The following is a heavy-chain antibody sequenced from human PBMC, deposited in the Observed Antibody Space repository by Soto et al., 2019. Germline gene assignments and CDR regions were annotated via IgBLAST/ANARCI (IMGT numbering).Heavy chain of an antibody. CDR1: GYSFTSYW. CDR2: IYPGDSQT. J-gene: IGHJ6*02. Sequence: PGESLKISCKRSGYSFTSYWIGSVPQMPGKGLEWMGFIYPGDSQTRYSPSFQGQVTISADKSISTAYRLWSSRKADNATMSNSARPLFENYGMDVWGQGTTVSVTS. CDR3: ARPLFENYGMDV. V-gene: IGHV5-51*01.